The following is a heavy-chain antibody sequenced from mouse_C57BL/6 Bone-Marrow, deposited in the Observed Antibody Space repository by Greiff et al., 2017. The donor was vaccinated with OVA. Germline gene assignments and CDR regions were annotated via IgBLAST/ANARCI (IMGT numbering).Heavy chain of an antibody. CDR1: GYTFTSYW. D-gene: IGHD2-3*01. Sequence: QVQLQQPGAELVMPGASVKLSCKASGYTFTSYWMHWVKQRPGQGLEWIGEIDPSDSYTNYNQKFKGKSTLTVDKSSSTAYMQLSSLTSEDSAVYYCARSPYDGYAMDYWGQGTSVTVSS. J-gene: IGHJ4*01. CDR3: ARSPYDGYAMDY. V-gene: IGHV1-69*01. CDR2: IDPSDSYT.